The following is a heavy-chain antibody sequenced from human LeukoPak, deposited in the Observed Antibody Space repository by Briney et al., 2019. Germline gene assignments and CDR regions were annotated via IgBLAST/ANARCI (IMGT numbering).Heavy chain of an antibody. Sequence: SVKVSCKASGGTFSSYAISWVRQAPGQGLEWMGGIIPIFGTANYAQKFQGRVTITADESTSTAYMELSSLRSEDTAVYYCARGRRGYKLPTRKTQNQYYFDYWGQGTLVTVSS. V-gene: IGHV1-69*13. CDR3: ARGRRGYKLPTRKTQNQYYFDY. CDR2: IIPIFGTA. J-gene: IGHJ4*02. D-gene: IGHD5-18*01. CDR1: GGTFSSYA.